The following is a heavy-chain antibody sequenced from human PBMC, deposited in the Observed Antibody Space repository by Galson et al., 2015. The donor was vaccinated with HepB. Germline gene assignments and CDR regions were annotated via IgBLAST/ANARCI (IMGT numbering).Heavy chain of an antibody. D-gene: IGHD3-16*01. CDR2: ISAYNGNT. V-gene: IGHV1-18*01. Sequence: VKVSCKASGYTFTNYGISWVRQAPGQGLEWMGWISAYNGNTHYEQKLQGRVTMTTASSTSTAYMELRSLRSDDTAVYYCARGGQFWEIDYWGQGTLVTVSS. CDR3: ARGGQFWEIDY. CDR1: GYTFTNYG. J-gene: IGHJ4*02.